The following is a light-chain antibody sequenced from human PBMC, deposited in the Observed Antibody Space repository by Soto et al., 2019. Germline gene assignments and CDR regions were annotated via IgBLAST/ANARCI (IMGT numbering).Light chain of an antibody. CDR2: GAS. J-gene: IGKJ5*01. CDR3: QQFDDSVT. V-gene: IGKV3-20*01. Sequence: IVLTQSPGTLSFSPGERATLSCRASQSVDSSFVAWYQQKPGQAPRLLIYGASDRATGTPDRFSGSGSGTDFTLTISRLEPGDSAVYYCQQFDDSVTFGQGTRLE. CDR1: QSVDSSF.